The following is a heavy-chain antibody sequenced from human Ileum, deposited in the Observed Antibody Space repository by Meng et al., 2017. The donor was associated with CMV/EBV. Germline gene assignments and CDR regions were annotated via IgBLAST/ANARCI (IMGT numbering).Heavy chain of an antibody. D-gene: IGHD5-24*01. V-gene: IGHV4-59*01. CDR1: GGSISSYY. J-gene: IGHJ4*02. CDR2: IYYSGST. CDR3: ARVVRIGKWLQFDY. Sequence: CTVSGGSISSYYWRWIRQPPGKGLEWIGYIYYSGSTNYNPSLKSRVTISVDTSKNQFSLKLSSVTAADTAVYYCARVVRIGKWLQFDYWGQGTLVTVSS.